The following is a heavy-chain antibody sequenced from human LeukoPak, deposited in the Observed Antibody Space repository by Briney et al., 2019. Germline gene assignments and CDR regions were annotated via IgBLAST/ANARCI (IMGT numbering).Heavy chain of an antibody. CDR3: ARFLGVAAAGTVDY. D-gene: IGHD6-13*01. CDR1: GFIFDDYG. V-gene: IGHV3-20*01. CDR2: INWNGGST. J-gene: IGHJ4*02. Sequence: GGSLRLSCAASGFIFDDYGMSWVRQAPGKGLEWVSGINWNGGSTGYADSVKGRFTISRDNAKNSLYLQMNSLRAEDTALYHCARFLGVAAAGTVDYWGQGTLVTVSS.